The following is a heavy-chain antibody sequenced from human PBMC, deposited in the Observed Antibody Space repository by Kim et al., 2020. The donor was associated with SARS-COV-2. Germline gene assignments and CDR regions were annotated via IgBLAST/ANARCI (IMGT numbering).Heavy chain of an antibody. D-gene: IGHD1-20*01. Sequence: GGSLRLSCAASGFTFNAYAMNWVRQAPGKGLEWVSTIGGCGGRTYYADSVKGRFTISRDNAKNTLYLQMNSLRAGDTAIYYCARGGSNWLDFDYGGQGILVTVSS. CDR2: IGGCGGRT. V-gene: IGHV3-23*01. CDR3: ARGGSNWLDFDY. J-gene: IGHJ4*02. CDR1: GFTFNAYA.